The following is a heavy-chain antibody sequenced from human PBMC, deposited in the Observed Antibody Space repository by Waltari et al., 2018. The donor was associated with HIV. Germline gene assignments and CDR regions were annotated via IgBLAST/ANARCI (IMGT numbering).Heavy chain of an antibody. CDR2: MNPNSGNT. CDR3: ARGDTLFGTALSRYYGMDV. V-gene: IGHV1-8*01. J-gene: IGHJ6*02. Sequence: QVQLVQSGAEVKKPGASVKVSCKASGYTFTSYDINWVRQATGQGLEWMGWMNPNSGNTGYAQKFQGRVTMTRNTSISTAYMELSSLRSEDTAVYYCARGDTLFGTALSRYYGMDVWGQGTTVTVSS. D-gene: IGHD3-3*01. CDR1: GYTFTSYD.